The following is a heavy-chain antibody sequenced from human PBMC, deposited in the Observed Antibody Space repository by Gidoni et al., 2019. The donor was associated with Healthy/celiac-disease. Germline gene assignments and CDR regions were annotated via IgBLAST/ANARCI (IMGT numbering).Heavy chain of an antibody. V-gene: IGHV3-21*01. CDR3: ARGPSGHKIVGAVDY. Sequence: EVQLVESGGGLVKPGGSLRLSCAASGFTFSSYSMNWVRQAPGKGLEWVSSISSSSSYIYYADSVKGRFTISRDNAKNSLYLQMNSLGAEDTAVYYCARGPSGHKIVGAVDYWGQGTLVTVSS. CDR1: GFTFSSYS. D-gene: IGHD1-26*01. J-gene: IGHJ4*02. CDR2: ISSSSSYI.